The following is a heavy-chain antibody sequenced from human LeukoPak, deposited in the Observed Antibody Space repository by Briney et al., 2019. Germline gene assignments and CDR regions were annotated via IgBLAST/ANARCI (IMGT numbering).Heavy chain of an antibody. J-gene: IGHJ4*02. V-gene: IGHV3-23*01. CDR2: ISGSGGST. Sequence: GGSLRLSCAASGLTFSSYAMSWLRQAPGKGLEWVSAISGSGGSTYYADSVKGRFTISRDNSKNTLYLQMNSLRAEDTAVYYCAKESNNYDILTGYYPFDYWGQGTLVTVSS. CDR3: AKESNNYDILTGYYPFDY. CDR1: GLTFSSYA. D-gene: IGHD3-9*01.